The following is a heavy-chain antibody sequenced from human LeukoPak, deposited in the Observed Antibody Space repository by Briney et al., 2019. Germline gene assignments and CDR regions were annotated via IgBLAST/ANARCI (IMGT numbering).Heavy chain of an antibody. CDR1: GGSISSSSYY. J-gene: IGHJ6*03. D-gene: IGHD3-3*01. CDR3: ARTYYDFWSGQYYYYMDV. CDR2: IYYSGST. V-gene: IGHV4-39*07. Sequence: SETLSLTCTVSGGSISSSSYYWGWIRQPPGKGLEWIGSIYYSGSTYYNPSLKSRVTISVDTSKNQFSLKLSSVTAADTAVYYCARTYYDFWSGQYYYYMDVWGKGTTVTVSS.